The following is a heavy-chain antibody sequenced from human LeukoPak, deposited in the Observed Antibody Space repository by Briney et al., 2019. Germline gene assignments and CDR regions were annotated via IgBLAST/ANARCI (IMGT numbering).Heavy chain of an antibody. CDR1: GVSISSTSSY. J-gene: IGHJ4*02. CDR2: IYYLGSSSYSGTT. Sequence: SETLSLTCAVSGVSISSTSSYWGWIRQPPGKGLEWVGSIYYLGSSSYSGTTYYNPSLKSRVTISVDTSKNQFSLRLSSVTAADTAVYFCSRHISGKTDSWGQGTLVTVSA. CDR3: SRHISGKTDS. V-gene: IGHV4-39*01. D-gene: IGHD3-10*01.